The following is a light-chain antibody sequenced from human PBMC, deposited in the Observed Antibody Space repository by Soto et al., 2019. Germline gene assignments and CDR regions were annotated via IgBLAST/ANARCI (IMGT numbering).Light chain of an antibody. CDR3: QHYYTYPWT. CDR1: QGVSSY. J-gene: IGKJ1*01. Sequence: AIRMTQSPSSLSASTGDRVTITCRASQGVSSYLAWYQQKPGKAPKLLIYAASTLQSGVPSRFSGSGSGTDFTLTISCLQYDDFATYYCQHYYTYPWTFGQGTTVELK. CDR2: AAS. V-gene: IGKV1-8*01.